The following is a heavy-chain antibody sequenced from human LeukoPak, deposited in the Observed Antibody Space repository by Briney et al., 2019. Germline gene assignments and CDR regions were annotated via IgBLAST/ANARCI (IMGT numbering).Heavy chain of an antibody. CDR2: IQHDGGVT. D-gene: IGHD5-18*01. CDR3: VSGDGRGYGREC. J-gene: IGHJ4*02. CDR1: GVSFSSTW. Sequence: GGSLRLSCAASGVSFSSTWMSWVRQAPGKGLEWVAIIQHDGGVTFYVDSVKGRVTISRDNAKNSLFLQMNSLRAEDTAVYYCVSGDGRGYGRECWGQGTLVTVPS. V-gene: IGHV3-7*01.